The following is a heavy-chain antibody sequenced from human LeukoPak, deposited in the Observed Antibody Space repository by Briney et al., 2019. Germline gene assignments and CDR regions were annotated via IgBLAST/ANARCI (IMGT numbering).Heavy chain of an antibody. CDR3: ARQEGVATTFDY. V-gene: IGHV4-59*01. CDR1: GGYISSYY. Sequence: PSETLSLTCTVSGGYISSYYWSWIRQPPGKGLERIGYIYYSGSTHYNPSLKSRVTISVDTSKNQFSLKLSSVTAADTAVYYCARQEGVATTFDYWGQGTLVTVSS. CDR2: IYYSGST. D-gene: IGHD5-12*01. J-gene: IGHJ4*02.